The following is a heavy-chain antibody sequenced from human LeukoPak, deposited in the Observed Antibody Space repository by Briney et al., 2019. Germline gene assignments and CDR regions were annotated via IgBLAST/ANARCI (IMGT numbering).Heavy chain of an antibody. V-gene: IGHV4-34*01. J-gene: IGHJ4*02. CDR3: ARGRGYSYEVGFDY. Sequence: PSETLSLTCAVYGGSFSGYYWSWIRQPPGKGLEWIGEVNYIGSTNYSPSLKSRLTISVDTSENQFSLKLSSVTAADTAVYYCARGRGYSYEVGFDYWGQGTLVTVSS. CDR1: GGSFSGYY. CDR2: VNYIGST. D-gene: IGHD5-18*01.